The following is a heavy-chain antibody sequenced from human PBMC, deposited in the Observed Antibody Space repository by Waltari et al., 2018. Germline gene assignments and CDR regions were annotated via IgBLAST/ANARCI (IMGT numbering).Heavy chain of an antibody. Sequence: EVQLVESVGGLVQPGESLRLSCAASAFAFSTSWLSGFRQAPGKGLEWVAHIGPYGNDKYYVDYVRGRFTISRDNAKSTLYLQMNSLRAEDTSIFYCVAWAAFAANYWGQGTLVTVSS. CDR3: VAWAAFAANY. D-gene: IGHD3-3*02. CDR2: IGPYGNDK. V-gene: IGHV3-7*01. J-gene: IGHJ4*02. CDR1: AFAFSTSW.